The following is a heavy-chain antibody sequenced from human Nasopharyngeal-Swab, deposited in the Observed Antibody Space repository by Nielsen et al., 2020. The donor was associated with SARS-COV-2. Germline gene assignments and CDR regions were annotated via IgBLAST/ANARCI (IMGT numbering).Heavy chain of an antibody. CDR3: AKDPCGVVIMGWFDP. Sequence: GESLKISCAASGFTFSSYGMHWVRQAPGKGLEWVAVISYDGSNKYYSDSVKGRFTISRDNSKNTLYLQMNSLRAKDTAVYYCAKDPCGVVIMGWFDPWGQGTLVTVSS. J-gene: IGHJ5*02. V-gene: IGHV3-30*18. CDR1: GFTFSSYG. D-gene: IGHD3-3*01. CDR2: ISYDGSNK.